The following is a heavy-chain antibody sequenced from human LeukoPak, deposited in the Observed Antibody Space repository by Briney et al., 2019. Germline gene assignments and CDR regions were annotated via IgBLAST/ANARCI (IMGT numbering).Heavy chain of an antibody. J-gene: IGHJ6*03. V-gene: IGHV3-48*04. D-gene: IGHD3-9*01. CDR1: GFTFSSYS. CDR2: ISSSSSTI. Sequence: GGSLRLSCAASGFTFSSYSMNWVRQAPGKGMEWVSYISSSSSTIYCADSVKGRFTISRDNAKNSLYLQMNSLRAEDTAVYYCARDYPYGRILAGHYYMDVWGKGTTVTVSS. CDR3: ARDYPYGRILAGHYYMDV.